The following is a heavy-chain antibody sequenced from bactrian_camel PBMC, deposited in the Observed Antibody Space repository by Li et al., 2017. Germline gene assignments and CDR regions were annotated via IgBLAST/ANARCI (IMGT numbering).Heavy chain of an antibody. V-gene: IGHV3S55*01. CDR3: AADEPLGIHCRIGGYFSPTDFGY. Sequence: HVQLVESGGGSVQAGGSLRLSCAASGFTYGSRCMAWFRQAPGKEREFVSSITSDGTTRYADSVKGRFTISKDNTKNTLTLQINTLKPEDTAMYYCAADEPLGIHCRIGGYFSPTDFGYWGQGTQVTVS. CDR2: ITSDGTT. J-gene: IGHJ6*01. D-gene: IGHD2*01. CDR1: GFTYGSRC.